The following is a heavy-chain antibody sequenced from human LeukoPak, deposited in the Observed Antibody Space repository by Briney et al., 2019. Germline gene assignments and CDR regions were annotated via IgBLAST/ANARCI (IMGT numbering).Heavy chain of an antibody. CDR1: GFSFSDNW. Sequence: PGGSLRLSCAASGFSFSDNWMSWVRQAPGKGLEWVANIKEDGSEKNNVDSVKGRFTISRDNAKNSLYLQMISLRAEDTAVYYCAKYFRADSGNYYRSFDYWGQGTLVTVSS. CDR3: AKYFRADSGNYYRSFDY. CDR2: IKEDGSEK. V-gene: IGHV3-7*05. D-gene: IGHD1-26*01. J-gene: IGHJ4*02.